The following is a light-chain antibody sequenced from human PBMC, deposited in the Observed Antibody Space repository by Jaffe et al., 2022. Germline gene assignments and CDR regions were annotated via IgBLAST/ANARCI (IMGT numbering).Light chain of an antibody. V-gene: IGKV1-39*01. CDR1: QSISTY. CDR2: TAS. Sequence: DIQMTQSPSSLSASVGDRVTITCRASQSISTYLNWYQQKPGKAPKLLIYTASSLQSGVPSRFSGSGFGTDFTLTISSLQPEDFATYFCQQSYTTPWTFGQGTKAEIK. J-gene: IGKJ1*01. CDR3: QQSYTTPWT.